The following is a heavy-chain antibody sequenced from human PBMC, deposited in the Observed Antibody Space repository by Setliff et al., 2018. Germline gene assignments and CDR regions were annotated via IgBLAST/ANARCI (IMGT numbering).Heavy chain of an antibody. CDR3: ARSPPTVVVTAIQAIFDY. Sequence: ASVKVSCKASGYTFTSYGVHWVRQAPGQRLEWMGWINVGNGNTKYSQEFQGRVTLTSDTSTSTAYMELRSLRSDDTAVYYCARSPPTVVVTAIQAIFDYWGQGTLVTVSS. V-gene: IGHV1-3*01. CDR1: GYTFTSYG. D-gene: IGHD2-21*02. J-gene: IGHJ4*02. CDR2: INVGNGNT.